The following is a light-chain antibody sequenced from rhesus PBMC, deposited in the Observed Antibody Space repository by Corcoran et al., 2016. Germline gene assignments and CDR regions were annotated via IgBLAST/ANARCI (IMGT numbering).Light chain of an antibody. CDR1: QGISSY. J-gene: IGKJ1*01. CDR3: QQYKSYPT. V-gene: IGKV1-28*02. CDR2: AAT. Sequence: DIQMTQSPSSLSASVGDTVTITCRASQGISSYLNWFQQKTGKAPKLLIYAATTLQSGVPSRFRGSGSGTDFTLTISSLQPEDFATYYCQQYKSYPTFGQGTKVEIK.